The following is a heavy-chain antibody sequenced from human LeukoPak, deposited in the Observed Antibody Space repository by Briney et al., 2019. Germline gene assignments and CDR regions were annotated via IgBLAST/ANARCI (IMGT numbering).Heavy chain of an antibody. D-gene: IGHD3-10*01. CDR1: GFTFSRYA. CDR2: ISSNGGST. CDR3: ARDLSGGGLDY. Sequence: PGGSLRLSCAASGFTFSRYAMIWVRQAPGKGLEYVSVISSNGGSTSYANFVKGRFTISRDNSKNTLYLQMGSLRAAGMDMYYCARDLSGGGLDYWGQGTLVTVSS. J-gene: IGHJ4*02. V-gene: IGHV3-64*01.